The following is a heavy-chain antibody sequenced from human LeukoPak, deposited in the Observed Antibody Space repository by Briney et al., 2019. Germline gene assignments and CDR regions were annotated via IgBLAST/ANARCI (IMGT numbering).Heavy chain of an antibody. D-gene: IGHD6-19*01. CDR3: ARQEYNSGWQDFDY. V-gene: IGHV3-33*01. Sequence: HPGGSLRLSCAASGFTFSSYGMHWVRQAPGKGLEWVAVIWHDESHKYYADSVRGRFTISRDNSKNTLYLQMNSLRAEDTAVYFRARQEYNSGWQDFDYWGQGTQVIVSS. J-gene: IGHJ4*02. CDR1: GFTFSSYG. CDR2: IWHDESHK.